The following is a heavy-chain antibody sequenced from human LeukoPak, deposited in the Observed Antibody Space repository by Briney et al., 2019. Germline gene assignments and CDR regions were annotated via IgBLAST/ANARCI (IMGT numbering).Heavy chain of an antibody. CDR2: ISGGGGNT. Sequence: GGSLRLSCAASGFXFSNYAITWVRQAPGKGLEWVSAISGGGGNTYYGDSVKGRFTISRDNSKNTLYLQMNGLRAEDTAVYYCAKALSYGSGSYYPSYLDFWGQGTLVTVSS. V-gene: IGHV3-23*01. J-gene: IGHJ4*02. CDR1: GFXFSNYA. D-gene: IGHD3-10*01. CDR3: AKALSYGSGSYYPSYLDF.